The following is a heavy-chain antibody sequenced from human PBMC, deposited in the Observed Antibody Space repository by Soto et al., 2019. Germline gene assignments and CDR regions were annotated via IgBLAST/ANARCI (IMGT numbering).Heavy chain of an antibody. V-gene: IGHV3-23*01. D-gene: IGHD4-17*01. CDR3: AKHVNGDFHAFDI. J-gene: IGHJ3*02. Sequence: EMQLLESGGGLVQPGGSLRLSCAASGFTFSSYAMSWVRQAPGKGLEWVSAISGSGGSTYYADSVKGRFTISRDNSKNTLYLQMNSLRAEDTAVYYCAKHVNGDFHAFDIWGQGTMVTVSS. CDR1: GFTFSSYA. CDR2: ISGSGGST.